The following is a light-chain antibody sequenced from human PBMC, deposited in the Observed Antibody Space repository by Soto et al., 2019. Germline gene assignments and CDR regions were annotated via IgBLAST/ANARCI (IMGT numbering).Light chain of an antibody. CDR2: GVS. CDR1: SSDFGGYNY. Sequence: QSALTQPASVSGSPGQSITISCTGTSSDFGGYNYVSWYQHHPGKAPKLIIYGVSDRPSGVSNRFSGSKSGTSASLAITGLQAEDEADYYCQSYDSSLSGYVFGTGTKLTVL. V-gene: IGLV2-14*01. CDR3: QSYDSSLSGYV. J-gene: IGLJ1*01.